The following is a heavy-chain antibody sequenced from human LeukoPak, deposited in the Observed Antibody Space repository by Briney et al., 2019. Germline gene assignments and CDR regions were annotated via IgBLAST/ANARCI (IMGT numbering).Heavy chain of an antibody. J-gene: IGHJ4*02. D-gene: IGHD3-16*02. Sequence: SQTLSLTCTVSGGSISSGDYYWSWIRQPPGKGLEWIGYIYYSGSTYYNPSLKSRVTISVDTSKNQFSLKLSSVTAADTAVYYCARGMGKFLLPNVWGQGTLVTVSS. V-gene: IGHV4-30-4*08. CDR2: IYYSGST. CDR1: GGSISSGDYY. CDR3: ARGMGKFLLPNV.